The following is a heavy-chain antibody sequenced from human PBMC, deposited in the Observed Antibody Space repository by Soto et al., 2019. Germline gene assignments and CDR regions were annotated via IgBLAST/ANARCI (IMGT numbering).Heavy chain of an antibody. D-gene: IGHD6-13*01. CDR3: AKDTSRIAAAGTAWYFDY. CDR2: ISYDGSNK. J-gene: IGHJ4*02. CDR1: GFNFSSYG. V-gene: IGHV3-30*18. Sequence: GGSLRLSCAASGFNFSSYGMHWVRQAPGKGLEWVAVISYDGSNKYYADSVKGRFTISRDNSKNTLYLQMNSLRAEDTAVYYCAKDTSRIAAAGTAWYFDYWVQGTLVPVSS.